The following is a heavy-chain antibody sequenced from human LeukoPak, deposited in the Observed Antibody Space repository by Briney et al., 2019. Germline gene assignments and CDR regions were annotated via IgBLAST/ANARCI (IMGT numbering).Heavy chain of an antibody. D-gene: IGHD6-19*01. Sequence: GGSLRLSCAASGFTFSGYTMHWVRQAPGKGLVWISRIYTDGTSTNYADSVKGRFTISRDNAKNTLYVQMNSLRAEDTAVYYCAGTPPPRIAVPPGMDVWGQGTTVTVSS. CDR1: GFTFSGYT. CDR3: AGTPPPRIAVPPGMDV. J-gene: IGHJ6*02. CDR2: IYTDGTST. V-gene: IGHV3-74*01.